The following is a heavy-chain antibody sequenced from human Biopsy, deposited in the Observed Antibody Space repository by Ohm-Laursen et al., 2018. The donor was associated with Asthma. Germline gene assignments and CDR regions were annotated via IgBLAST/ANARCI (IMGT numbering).Heavy chain of an antibody. CDR2: IAHDGRES. V-gene: IGHV3-30*04. CDR1: GFAFDSYA. D-gene: IGHD3-3*01. CDR3: GRDMGGFGSGCFPFEF. Sequence: SLRLSCAASGFAFDSYAMYSFRQSPGKGPEWVALIAHDGRESGNVVSERGRFTISRDNDKNSLYLQIHSLRAEDTALYHCGRDMGGFGSGCFPFEFWGQGTLVTVSS. J-gene: IGHJ4*02.